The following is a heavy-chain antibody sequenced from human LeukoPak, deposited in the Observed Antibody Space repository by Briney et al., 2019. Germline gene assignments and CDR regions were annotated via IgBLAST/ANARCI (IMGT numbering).Heavy chain of an antibody. D-gene: IGHD4-17*01. CDR3: ARGSGDSNDY. J-gene: IGHJ4*02. V-gene: IGHV1-3*01. Sequence: FQGRVTITRDTSASTAYMELSSLRSEDTAVYYCARGSGDSNDYWGQGALVTVSS.